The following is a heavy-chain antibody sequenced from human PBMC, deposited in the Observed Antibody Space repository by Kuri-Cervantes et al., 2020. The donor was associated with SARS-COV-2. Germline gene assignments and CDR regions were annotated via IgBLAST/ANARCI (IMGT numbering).Heavy chain of an antibody. CDR1: GFTFSSYA. CDR3: AKDYSGSGFYLGLDY. V-gene: IGHV3-23*01. CDR2: ISGSSGTNT. Sequence: GESLKISCAASGFTFSSYAMSWVRQAPGKGLEWVSAISGSSGTNTYYADSVKGRFTISRDHSKNTVYLQLRSLRVEDTAVYYCAKDYSGSGFYLGLDYWGQGTLVTVSS. D-gene: IGHD3-22*01. J-gene: IGHJ4*02.